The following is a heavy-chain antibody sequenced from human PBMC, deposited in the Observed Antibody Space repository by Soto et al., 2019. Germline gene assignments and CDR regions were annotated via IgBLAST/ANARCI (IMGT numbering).Heavy chain of an antibody. D-gene: IGHD4-4*01. CDR3: ARYDYNGYYFDY. Sequence: ASVKVSCKAPGYTLTSYYMHWVRQAPGQGLEWMGIINPSGGSTTYAQKFQGRVTMTRDTSTTTVYMELSSLKSEDTAVYYCARYDYNGYYFDYWGQGTLVTVSS. CDR2: INPSGGST. V-gene: IGHV1-46*01. J-gene: IGHJ4*02. CDR1: GYTLTSYY.